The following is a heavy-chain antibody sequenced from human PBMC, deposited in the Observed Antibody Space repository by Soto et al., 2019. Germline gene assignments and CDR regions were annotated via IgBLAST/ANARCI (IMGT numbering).Heavy chain of an antibody. CDR2: IGWEEEK. CDR1: GFSLSRKGMS. V-gene: IGHV2-70*01. J-gene: IGHJ4*02. Sequence: SGPTLVNPKQTLILTCAFSGFSLSRKGMSVSWIRQPPGKALEFLALIGWEEEKFYSPSLRTRLTVSKDTSKSQVVLTLTNVDPVDTATYYCTRSNNWNYEYYFDYWGQGTLVTVSS. D-gene: IGHD1-7*01. CDR3: TRSNNWNYEYYFDY.